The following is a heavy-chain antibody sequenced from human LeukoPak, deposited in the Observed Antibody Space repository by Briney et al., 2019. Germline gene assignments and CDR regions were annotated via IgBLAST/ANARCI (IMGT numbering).Heavy chain of an antibody. D-gene: IGHD3-10*01. V-gene: IGHV3-48*04. CDR1: GFTFNSYA. CDR3: ARDVLLWFGESD. CDR2: ISSSSNVI. J-gene: IGHJ4*02. Sequence: PGGSLRLSCAASGFTFNSYAFNWVRQAPGKGLEWVSYISSSSNVIYYTDSVKGRFTISRDNAKNSLYLQMNSLRAEDTAVYYCARDVLLWFGESDWGQGTLVTVSS.